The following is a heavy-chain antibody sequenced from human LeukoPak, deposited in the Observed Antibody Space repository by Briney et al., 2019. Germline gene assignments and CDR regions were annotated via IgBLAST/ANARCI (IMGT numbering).Heavy chain of an antibody. CDR3: ARVTSHSSAWDALGLYYYYMDV. V-gene: IGHV3-21*01. Sequence: GGSLRLSCAASGFTFSSYSMNWVRQAPGKGLEWVSYINSSSSYIYYADSVKGRFTISRDNTNNSLYLQTNSLRAEDTAVYYCARVTSHSSAWDALGLYYYYMDVWGKGTTVTVSS. D-gene: IGHD6-19*01. CDR1: GFTFSSYS. CDR2: INSSSSYI. J-gene: IGHJ6*03.